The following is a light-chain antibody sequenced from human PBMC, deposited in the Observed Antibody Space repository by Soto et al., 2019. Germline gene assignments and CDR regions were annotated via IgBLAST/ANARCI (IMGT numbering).Light chain of an antibody. CDR2: GNT. CDR1: SSNIGAGYD. CDR3: QSYDSSLSAWV. Sequence: VLTQPPSVSGAPGQRVTISCTASSSNIGAGYDVHWYQQLPGTAPKLLIYGNTNRPSGVPDRFSGSKSGTSASLAITGLQAEDEADYYCQSYDSSLSAWVFGGGTQLTVL. J-gene: IGLJ3*02. V-gene: IGLV1-40*01.